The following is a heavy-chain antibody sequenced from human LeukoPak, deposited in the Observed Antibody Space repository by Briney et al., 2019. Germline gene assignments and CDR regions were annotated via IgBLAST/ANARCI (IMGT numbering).Heavy chain of an antibody. D-gene: IGHD4-17*01. J-gene: IGHJ6*02. CDR1: GFTFSNYW. CDR3: ASPAVTYYYYYGMDV. V-gene: IGHV3-74*01. CDR2: INSDGSST. Sequence: GGSLRLSCAASGFTFSNYWMSWVRQAPGKGLVWVSRINSDGSSTSYADSVKGRFTISRDNAKNTLYLQMNSLRAEDTAVYYCASPAVTYYYYYGMDVWGQGTTVTVSS.